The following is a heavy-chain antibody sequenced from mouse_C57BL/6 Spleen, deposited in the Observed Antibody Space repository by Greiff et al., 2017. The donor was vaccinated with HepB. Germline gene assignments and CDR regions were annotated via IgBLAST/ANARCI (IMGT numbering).Heavy chain of an antibody. D-gene: IGHD2-12*01. CDR1: GYTFTSYW. J-gene: IGHJ4*01. CDR2: IYPSDSDT. V-gene: IGHV1-74*01. Sequence: QVQLKQPGAELVKPGASVKVSCKASGYTFTSYWMHWVKQRPGQGLEWIGRIYPSDSDTNYNQKFKGKATLTVDKSSSTAYMQLSSLTSEDSAIYYYAMVAYSNDCVYYAMDYWGQGTSVTVSS. CDR3: AMVAYSNDCVYYAMDY.